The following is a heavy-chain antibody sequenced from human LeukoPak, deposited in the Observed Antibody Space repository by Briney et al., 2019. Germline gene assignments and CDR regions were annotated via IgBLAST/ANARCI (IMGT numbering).Heavy chain of an antibody. D-gene: IGHD2-21*01. Sequence: GGSLRLSCAASGFTFRSYGMSGAREAPGKGLEWVSGISGNSGITYCADSVKVGFTIPRDNTKNTLYLQMISLRAEDTAVYYCATVYIDNLVYSPRSSFDSWGQGSLVTVSS. CDR3: ATVYIDNLVYSPRSSFDS. CDR2: ISGNSGIT. J-gene: IGHJ4*02. V-gene: IGHV3-23*01. CDR1: GFTFRSYG.